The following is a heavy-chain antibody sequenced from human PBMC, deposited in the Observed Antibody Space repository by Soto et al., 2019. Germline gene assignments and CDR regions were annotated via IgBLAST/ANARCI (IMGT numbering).Heavy chain of an antibody. V-gene: IGHV4-31*03. D-gene: IGHD3-3*01. J-gene: IGHJ4*02. CDR3: ARTLRSGNLRFDY. Sequence: HLQESGPGLVKSFQTLSLTCNVSGGSIRTAGYYWSWIRQRPGKGLEWIGNIFYSGSTSFSSSLRSRVKISVDTSKNQFSLDLYSVTAADTAIYDCARTLRSGNLRFDYWGPGTLVTVSS. CDR1: GGSIRTAGYY. CDR2: IFYSGST.